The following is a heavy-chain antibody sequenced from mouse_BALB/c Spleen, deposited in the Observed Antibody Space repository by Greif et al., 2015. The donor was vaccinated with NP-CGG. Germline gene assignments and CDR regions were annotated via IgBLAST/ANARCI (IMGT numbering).Heavy chain of an antibody. CDR2: INPGSGGT. CDR1: GYASTNYL. CDR3: ARGPTMITTEFAY. J-gene: IGHJ3*01. V-gene: IGHV1-54*01. D-gene: IGHD2-4*01. Sequence: VQLQQSGAELVRPGTSVKVSCKASGYASTNYLIEWVKQRPGQGLEWIGVINPGSGGTNYNEKFKGKATLTADKSSSTAYMQLGSLTSDDSAVYFCARGPTMITTEFAYWGQGTLVTVSA.